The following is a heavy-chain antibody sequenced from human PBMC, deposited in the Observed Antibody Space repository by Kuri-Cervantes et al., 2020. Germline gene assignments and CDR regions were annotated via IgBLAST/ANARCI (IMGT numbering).Heavy chain of an antibody. V-gene: IGHV3-21*01. D-gene: IGHD6-13*01. CDR1: GFTFSSYS. CDR3: ARDKSFGTNTQLVVGGVLYYYYGMDV. CDR2: ISSSGSYI. Sequence: GESLKISCAASGFTFSSYSMNWVRQAPGKGLEWVSSISSSGSYIYYADSVKGRFTISRDNAKNSLYLQMNSLRAEDTAVYYCARDKSFGTNTQLVVGGVLYYYYGMDVWGQGTTVTVSS. J-gene: IGHJ6*02.